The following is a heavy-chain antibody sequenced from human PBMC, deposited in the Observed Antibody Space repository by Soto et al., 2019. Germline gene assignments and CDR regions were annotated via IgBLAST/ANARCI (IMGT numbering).Heavy chain of an antibody. J-gene: IGHJ3*02. CDR3: ASKIRADAFDI. CDR1: GVTFSSYA. CDR2: IIPIFGTA. V-gene: IGHV1-69*13. Sequence: GASVKVSCKASGVTFSSYAISWVRQAPGQGLEWMGGIIPIFGTANYAQKFQGRVTITADESTSTAYMELSSLRSEDTAVYYCASKIRADAFDIWGQGTMVTVSS.